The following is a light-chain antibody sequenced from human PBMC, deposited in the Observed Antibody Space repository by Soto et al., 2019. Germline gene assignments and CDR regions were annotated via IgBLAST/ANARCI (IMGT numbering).Light chain of an antibody. J-gene: IGKJ1*01. V-gene: IGKV3-20*01. CDR2: GAS. CDR1: QSLSSNS. Sequence: EIVLTQSPGTLSESPGDRATLSCRASQSLSSNSLAWYQQKPGQSPRLLIYGASSRATDIPDRFSGSGSGTDFALTITRLEPADFAVYFCQQYDTFPRTFGQGTKVEIQ. CDR3: QQYDTFPRT.